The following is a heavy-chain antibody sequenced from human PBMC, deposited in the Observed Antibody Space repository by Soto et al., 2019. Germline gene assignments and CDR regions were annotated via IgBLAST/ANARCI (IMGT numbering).Heavy chain of an antibody. CDR2: IYYSGST. J-gene: IGHJ6*02. V-gene: IGHV4-39*01. CDR3: AGRGYSYGPPPSYGMDV. CDR1: GGSISSSSYY. D-gene: IGHD5-18*01. Sequence: SETLSLTCTVSGGSISSSSYYWGWIRQPPGKGLEWIGSIYYSGSTYYNPSLKSRVTISVDTSRNQFSLKLSSVTAADTAVYYCAGRGYSYGPPPSYGMDVWGQGTTVTVSS.